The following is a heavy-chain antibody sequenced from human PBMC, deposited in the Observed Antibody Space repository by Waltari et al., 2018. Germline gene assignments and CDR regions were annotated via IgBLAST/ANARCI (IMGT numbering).Heavy chain of an antibody. CDR2: MAFGGSGT. D-gene: IGHD2-2*01. V-gene: IGHV3-30*16. J-gene: IGHJ4*02. CDR3: ARSTSQTGLSASAMDS. CDR1: GFTFESHA. Sequence: QVQLVESGGGVVQPGRSLRLSCEASGFTFESHAMHWVRQAPGKGLEWVGFMAFGGSGTFYADAVKGRFNVSRENSKNTLYLQMNSLGREDTGIYYCARSTSQTGLSASAMDSWGQGTLVTVSS.